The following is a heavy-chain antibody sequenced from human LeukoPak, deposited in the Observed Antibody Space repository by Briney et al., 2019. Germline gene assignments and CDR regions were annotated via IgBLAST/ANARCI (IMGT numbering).Heavy chain of an antibody. D-gene: IGHD3-10*01. Sequence: TGGSLRLSCAASGFTFSIYGMHWVRQAPGKGLEWVANIKQDGSEKYYVDSVKGRFTISRDNAKNSLYLQMNSLRAEDTAVYYCARDYYASGSLDSWGQGTLVTVSS. CDR3: ARDYYASGSLDS. CDR1: GFTFSIYG. CDR2: IKQDGSEK. V-gene: IGHV3-7*01. J-gene: IGHJ4*02.